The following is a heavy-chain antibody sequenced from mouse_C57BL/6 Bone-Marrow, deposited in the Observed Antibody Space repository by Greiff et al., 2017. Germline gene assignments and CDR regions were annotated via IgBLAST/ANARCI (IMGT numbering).Heavy chain of an antibody. D-gene: IGHD1-1*01. Sequence: VQLQQSGAELVKPGASVKLSCTASGFNIKDYYIHWVKQRTEQGLEWIGRIDPEDGGTKYAPKFQDKATITAETSANTAYLQLSSLTSEDTAVYYCTRSLIYYGTNYWGQGTTLTVSS. CDR3: TRSLIYYGTNY. V-gene: IGHV14-2*01. CDR1: GFNIKDYY. J-gene: IGHJ2*01. CDR2: IDPEDGGT.